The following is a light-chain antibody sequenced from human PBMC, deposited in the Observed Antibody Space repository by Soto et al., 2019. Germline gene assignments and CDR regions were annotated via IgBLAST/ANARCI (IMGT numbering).Light chain of an antibody. CDR3: QQLNSFPIA. CDR2: GAS. V-gene: IGKV1-9*01. J-gene: IGKJ3*01. Sequence: IQLTQSPSSLSASVGDRVTITCRASQGISSFLAWYQQKPGRAPKLLIYGASTLQSGVPSRFSGSGSGTDVTLTISSLQPEDFATYCCQQLNSFPIAFGPGTKVEIQ. CDR1: QGISSF.